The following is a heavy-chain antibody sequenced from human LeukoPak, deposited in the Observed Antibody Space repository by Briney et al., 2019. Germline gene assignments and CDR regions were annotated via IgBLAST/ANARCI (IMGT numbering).Heavy chain of an antibody. CDR2: IYYGGST. Sequence: SETLSLTCTVSGGSISSGGYYWSWIRQHPGKGLEWIGYIYYGGSTYYNPSLKSRVTISVDTSKNQFSLKLSSVTAADTAVYYCARALRVAATRGVANWFDPWGQGTLVTVSS. D-gene: IGHD2-15*01. CDR1: GGSISSGGYY. J-gene: IGHJ5*02. V-gene: IGHV4-31*03. CDR3: ARALRVAATRGVANWFDP.